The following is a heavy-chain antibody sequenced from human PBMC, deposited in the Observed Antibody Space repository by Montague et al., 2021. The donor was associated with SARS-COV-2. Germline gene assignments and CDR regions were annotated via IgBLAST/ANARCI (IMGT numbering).Heavy chain of an antibody. CDR3: ARDWGCTHFDY. CDR2: IDLSDDK. D-gene: IGHD7-27*01. Sequence: PALVKPTQTLTLTCTFSGFSLSTSGMCVSWFLQPPGKALEWLARIDLSDDKYYSTSLKTRLTISKDTSKNQVFLTMTNMDPVDTATYYCARDWGCTHFDYWGQGTLVTVSS. V-gene: IGHV2-70*11. J-gene: IGHJ4*02. CDR1: GFSLSTSGMC.